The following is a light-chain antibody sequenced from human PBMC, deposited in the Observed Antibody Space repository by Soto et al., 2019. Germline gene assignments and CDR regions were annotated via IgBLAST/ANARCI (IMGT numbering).Light chain of an antibody. CDR3: QQYGSSLPWT. CDR1: QSVSSSY. V-gene: IGKV3-20*01. CDR2: GAA. J-gene: IGKJ1*01. Sequence: EIVLTQSPATLSSFPGERATLSCRASQSVSSSYLAWYQQKPGQAPRLLIYGAASRATGSPDRFSGSGSGTDFTLTISRLEPEDFAVYYCQQYGSSLPWTFGQGTKVDIK.